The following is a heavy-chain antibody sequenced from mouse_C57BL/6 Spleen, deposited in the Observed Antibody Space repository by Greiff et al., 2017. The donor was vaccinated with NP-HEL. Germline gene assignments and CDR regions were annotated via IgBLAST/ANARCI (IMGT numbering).Heavy chain of an antibody. D-gene: IGHD1-1*01. V-gene: IGHV1-76*01. CDR1: GYTFTDYY. J-gene: IGHJ4*01. CDR3: ARWRGYYGSKYYAMDY. CDR2: IYPGSGNT. Sequence: QVQLKESGAELVRPGASVKLSCKASGYTFTDYYINWVKQRPGQGLEWIARIYPGSGNTYYNDKFKGKATLTAEKSSSTAYMQLSSLTSEDSAVYFCARWRGYYGSKYYAMDYWGQGTSVTVSS.